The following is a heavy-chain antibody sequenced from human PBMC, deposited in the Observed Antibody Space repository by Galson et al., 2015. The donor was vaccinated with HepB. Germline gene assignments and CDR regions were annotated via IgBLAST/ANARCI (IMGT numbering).Heavy chain of an antibody. CDR1: GGTFSRYA. V-gene: IGHV1-46*01. CDR3: ARGIIVVVPAARDYYYMDV. Sequence: SCKASGGTFSRYAISWVRQAPGQGPEWMGIINPSGGSTSYAQKFQGRVTMTRDTSTSTVYMELSSLRSEDTAVYYCARGIIVVVPAARDYYYMDVWGKGTTVTVSS. CDR2: INPSGGST. D-gene: IGHD2-2*01. J-gene: IGHJ6*03.